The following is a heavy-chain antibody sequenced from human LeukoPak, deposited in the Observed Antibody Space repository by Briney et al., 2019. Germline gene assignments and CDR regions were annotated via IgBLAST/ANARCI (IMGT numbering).Heavy chain of an antibody. CDR2: ISSSSSYI. CDR3: AKAQDTWELPYYYYYYMDV. CDR1: GFTFSSYS. V-gene: IGHV3-21*01. D-gene: IGHD1-26*01. Sequence: GGSLRLSCAASGFTFSSYSMNWVRQAPGKGLEWVSSISSSSSYIYYADSVKGRFTISRDNSKNTLYLQMNSLRAEDTAVYYCAKAQDTWELPYYYYYYMDVWGKGTTVTISS. J-gene: IGHJ6*03.